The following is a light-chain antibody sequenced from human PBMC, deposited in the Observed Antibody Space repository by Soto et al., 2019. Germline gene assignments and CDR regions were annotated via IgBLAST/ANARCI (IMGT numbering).Light chain of an antibody. CDR2: GAF. Sequence: EIVLTQSPGTLSLSPGETATVSCWATESLITKALAWYQQKPGQAPRLLIYGAFTRDAAIPDRFNGSGSGTDFALTISRLELEDSAVYYCQQYGVSPLTFGPGTKVEIK. CDR3: QQYGVSPLT. J-gene: IGKJ3*01. V-gene: IGKV3-20*01. CDR1: ESLITKA.